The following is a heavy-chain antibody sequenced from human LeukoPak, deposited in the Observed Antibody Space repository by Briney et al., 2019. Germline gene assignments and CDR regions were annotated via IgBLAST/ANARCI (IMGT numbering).Heavy chain of an antibody. Sequence: SSETLSLTCTVSGGSISSYYWSWIRQPPGKRLEWIGHIYYSGSTNYNPSLKSRVTISVDTSKNQFSLKLSSVTAADTAVYYCASRSSIWSGYQDTLYYFDSWGQGTLVTVSS. CDR2: IYYSGST. J-gene: IGHJ4*02. CDR3: ASRSSIWSGYQDTLYYFDS. V-gene: IGHV4-59*01. D-gene: IGHD3-3*01. CDR1: GGSISSYY.